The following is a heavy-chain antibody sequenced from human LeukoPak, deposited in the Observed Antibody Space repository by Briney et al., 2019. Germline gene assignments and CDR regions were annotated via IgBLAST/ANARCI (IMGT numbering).Heavy chain of an antibody. Sequence: SETLSLTCTVSGYSISGGYYWGWIRQPPGKGLEWIGTIYHSGNTYYNPSLKSRVTISIDTSKNQFSLKLSSVTAADTVVYYRARSAYDILTGYYIDYWGQGTLVTVSS. CDR3: ARSAYDILTGYYIDY. CDR1: GYSISGGYY. J-gene: IGHJ4*02. V-gene: IGHV4-38-2*02. D-gene: IGHD3-9*01. CDR2: IYHSGNT.